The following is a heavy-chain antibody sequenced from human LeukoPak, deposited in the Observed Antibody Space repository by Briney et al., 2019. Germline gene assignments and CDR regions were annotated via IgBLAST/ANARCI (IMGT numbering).Heavy chain of an antibody. Sequence: KPSETLSLTCTVSVGSITRGGYYCSCIRQHPRKGLEWIGYIYYSGSTYYNPSLRSRLTISVDTSKNQFYLKLSSVTAADTAVYYCARENHIVEVTAIGPFDIWGQGTMVTVSS. J-gene: IGHJ3*02. CDR2: IYYSGST. V-gene: IGHV4-31*03. CDR3: ARENHIVEVTAIGPFDI. D-gene: IGHD2-21*02. CDR1: VGSITRGGYY.